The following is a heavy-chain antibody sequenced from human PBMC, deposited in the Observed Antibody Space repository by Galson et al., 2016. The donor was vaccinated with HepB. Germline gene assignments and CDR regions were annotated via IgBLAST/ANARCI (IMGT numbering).Heavy chain of an antibody. Sequence: SLRLSCAASGFTFSSYNMNWVRQAPGKGLEWISYISATGTTIFYADSVKGRVTISRDNDKNSLYLQMNSLRAEDTALYYCVKEGAAIVGVGTWFDPWGQGTLVTVSS. J-gene: IGHJ5*02. CDR2: ISATGTTI. V-gene: IGHV3-48*01. CDR3: VKEGAAIVGVGTWFDP. D-gene: IGHD3-3*01. CDR1: GFTFSSYN.